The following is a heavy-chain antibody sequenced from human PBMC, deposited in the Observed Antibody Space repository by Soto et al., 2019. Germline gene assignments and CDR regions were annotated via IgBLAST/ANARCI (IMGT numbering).Heavy chain of an antibody. CDR2: IYSSGAA. V-gene: IGHV3-53*01. J-gene: IGHJ6*02. CDR1: GFTVSSTA. D-gene: IGHD5-18*01. CDR3: ARDGGYSFVLYGMDV. Sequence: EVQLVESGGGLIQPGGSLRLSCAASGFTVSSTAMNWVRQAPGKGLEWISIIYSSGAAHYADSVKGRFIISRDLSNNTLYIQTNRLTAEDTAMYYCARDGGYSFVLYGMDVGGQGTTVTASS.